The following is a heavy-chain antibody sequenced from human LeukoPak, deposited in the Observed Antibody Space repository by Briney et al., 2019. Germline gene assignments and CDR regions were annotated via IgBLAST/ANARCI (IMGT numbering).Heavy chain of an antibody. V-gene: IGHV4-59*08. CDR3: ARQTPAVAGFDY. D-gene: IGHD6-19*01. Sequence: PSETLSLTCTVSGGSISVHNWSWIRQPPGKGLEWIGYIYYSGSTNYNPSLKSRVTISVDTSKNQFSLKLSSVTAADTAVYYCARQTPAVAGFDYWGQGTLVTVSS. CDR2: IYYSGST. CDR1: GGSISVHN. J-gene: IGHJ4*02.